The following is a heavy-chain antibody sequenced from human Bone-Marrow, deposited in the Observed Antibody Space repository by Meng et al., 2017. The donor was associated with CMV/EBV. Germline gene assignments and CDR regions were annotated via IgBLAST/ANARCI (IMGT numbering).Heavy chain of an antibody. V-gene: IGHV4-59*12. CDR3: ARGRRGPVVPAAMDFDY. CDR1: GGSISSYY. Sequence: GSLRLSCTVSGGSISSYYWSWIRQPPGKGLEWIGYIYYSGSTNYNPSLKSRVTISVDTSKNQFSLKLSSVTAADTAVYYCARGRRGPVVPAAMDFDYWGQGTLFTVSS. J-gene: IGHJ4*02. CDR2: IYYSGST. D-gene: IGHD2-2*01.